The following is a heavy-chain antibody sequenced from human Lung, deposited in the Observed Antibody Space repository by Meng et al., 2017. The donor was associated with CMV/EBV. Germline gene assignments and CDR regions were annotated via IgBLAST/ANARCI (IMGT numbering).Heavy chain of an antibody. D-gene: IGHD6-13*01. CDR2: IYYSGST. CDR1: GCSISSYY. J-gene: IGHJ6*02. V-gene: IGHV4-59*01. CDR3: ARLYSSSWFLPSGMDV. Sequence: LXCPVSGCSISSYYWSWIRQPPGKGLEWIGYIYYSGSTNYNPSLKSRVTISVDTSKNQFSLKLSSVTAADTAVYSCARLYSSSWFLPSGMDVWGQGTXVTVSS.